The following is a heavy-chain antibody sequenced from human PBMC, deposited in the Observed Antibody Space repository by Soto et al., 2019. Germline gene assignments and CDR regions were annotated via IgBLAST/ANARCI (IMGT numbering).Heavy chain of an antibody. Sequence: PGESLKISCKGSGYNFSNYWIAWVRQMAGKGLEWMGIIYPEDSDTRYSPSFQGQVTISAEKSINTIYLQWSSLQASDNAMYYCARTSTSSLPDPLDYWGQGTLVTVS. D-gene: IGHD6-13*01. CDR3: ARTSTSSLPDPLDY. V-gene: IGHV5-51*01. CDR2: IYPEDSDT. J-gene: IGHJ4*02. CDR1: GYNFSNYW.